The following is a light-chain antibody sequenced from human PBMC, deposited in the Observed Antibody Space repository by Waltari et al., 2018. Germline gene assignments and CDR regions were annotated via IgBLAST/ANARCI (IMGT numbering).Light chain of an antibody. V-gene: IGKV1-5*03. CDR2: KAY. CDR3: QQYRISPWT. J-gene: IGKJ1*01. Sequence: DIQMTHSPSTLSAFVGNTVTITCRASGSIDSWLAWYQEKPGKAPKLLIQKAYNLESGVPSRFSGSGSGTEFTLTISSLQADDFASYYCQQYRISPWTVGQGTKVEI. CDR1: GSIDSW.